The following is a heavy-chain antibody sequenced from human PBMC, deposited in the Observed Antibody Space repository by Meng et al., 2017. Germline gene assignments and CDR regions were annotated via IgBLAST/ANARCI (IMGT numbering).Heavy chain of an antibody. V-gene: IGHV7-4-1*02. CDR2: INTNTGNP. CDR1: GYTLTSYA. D-gene: IGHD3-22*01. Sequence: QVQCVRSAFGLKKPGASVKVSCKASGYTLTSYAMNWVRQSPGQGLEWMGWINTNTGNPTYAQGFTGRFVFSLDTSVSTAYLQISSLKAEDTAVYYCATISPRDSSGLSFDYWGQGTLVTVSS. J-gene: IGHJ4*02. CDR3: ATISPRDSSGLSFDY.